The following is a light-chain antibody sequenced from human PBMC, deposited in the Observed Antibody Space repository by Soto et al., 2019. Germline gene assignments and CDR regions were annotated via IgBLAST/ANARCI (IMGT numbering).Light chain of an antibody. V-gene: IGKV1-39*01. Sequence: DIQMTQSRSSLSASVGDRVTITCRASQSVNTYLHWYQQKAGQAPKLLIYAASNLQSGVPSRFSGSRSGTDFTLTISSLVPEDFATYYCQQTYSTPWTFGQGTKVDIK. J-gene: IGKJ1*01. CDR3: QQTYSTPWT. CDR2: AAS. CDR1: QSVNTY.